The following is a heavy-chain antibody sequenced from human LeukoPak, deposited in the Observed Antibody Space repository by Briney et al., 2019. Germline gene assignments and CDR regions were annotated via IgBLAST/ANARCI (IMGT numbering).Heavy chain of an antibody. D-gene: IGHD6-6*01. V-gene: IGHV4-59*08. CDR3: ARLWDSSSSLDY. CDR2: IYYSGGT. CDR1: GGSISSYY. J-gene: IGHJ4*02. Sequence: SETLSLTCTVSGGSISSYYWTWIRQPPGKGLGLEWIGYIYYSGGTNYNPSLKSRVTISIDTSKNQVSLKLSSVTAAGTAVYYCARLWDSSSSLDYWGQGTLVTVSS.